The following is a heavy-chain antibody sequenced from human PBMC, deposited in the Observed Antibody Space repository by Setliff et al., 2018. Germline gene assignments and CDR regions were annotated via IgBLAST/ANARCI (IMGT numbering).Heavy chain of an antibody. CDR2: IYYSGST. V-gene: IGHV4-39*01. CDR1: GGSISSGNYY. D-gene: IGHD1-26*01. CDR3: ARRIVGAVDGFDI. Sequence: SETLSLTCRVSGGSISSGNYYWGLIRQPPGKGLEWVATIYYSGSTYSNPSLKSRLIISVDAPDNQFSLKLSSVTAADTAVYYCARRIVGAVDGFDIWGQGTMVTVSS. J-gene: IGHJ3*02.